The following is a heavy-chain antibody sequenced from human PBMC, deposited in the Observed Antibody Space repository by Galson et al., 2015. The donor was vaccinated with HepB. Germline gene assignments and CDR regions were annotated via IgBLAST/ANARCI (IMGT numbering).Heavy chain of an antibody. Sequence: SLRLSCAVSGITFSDSYMSWLRQAPGEGLEWVSYISGSGGHTNYVDSVKGRFAISRDNAKNSLYLQMNSLRAEDTAVYYCVKGAPGADSWGQGTLVTVSS. CDR3: VKGAPGADS. CDR1: GITFSDSY. J-gene: IGHJ4*02. D-gene: IGHD1-14*01. V-gene: IGHV3-11*03. CDR2: ISGSGGHT.